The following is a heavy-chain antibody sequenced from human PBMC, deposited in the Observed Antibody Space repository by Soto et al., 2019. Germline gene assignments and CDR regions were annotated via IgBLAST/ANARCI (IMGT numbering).Heavy chain of an antibody. V-gene: IGHV1-58*02. D-gene: IGHD3-9*01. Sequence: QMQLVQSGPEVKKPGTSVKVSCKASGFTFTSSAMQWVRQARGQRLEWIGWIVVGSGNTNYAQKFQERVTITRDMSTSTAYMELSSLRSEDTAVYYCPADDYDILTGYSRYYGMDVWGQGTTVTVSS. CDR3: PADDYDILTGYSRYYGMDV. J-gene: IGHJ6*02. CDR2: IVVGSGNT. CDR1: GFTFTSSA.